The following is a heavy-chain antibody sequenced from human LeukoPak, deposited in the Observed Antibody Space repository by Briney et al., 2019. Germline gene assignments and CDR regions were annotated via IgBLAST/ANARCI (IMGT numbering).Heavy chain of an antibody. Sequence: ASVKVSCKASGYTFTSYAISWVRQAPGQGLEWMGGIIPIFGTANYAQKFQGRVTITTDESTSTAYMELSSLRSEDTAVYYCARARRYGDYSLTGWGQGTLVTVSS. CDR2: IIPIFGTA. CDR3: ARARRYGDYSLTG. V-gene: IGHV1-69*05. CDR1: GYTFTSYA. J-gene: IGHJ4*02. D-gene: IGHD4-17*01.